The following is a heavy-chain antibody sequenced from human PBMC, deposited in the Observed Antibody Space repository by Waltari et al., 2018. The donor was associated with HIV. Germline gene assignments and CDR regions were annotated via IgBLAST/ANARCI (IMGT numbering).Heavy chain of an antibody. V-gene: IGHV3-21*01. J-gene: IGHJ3*02. CDR2: ISGYSGYI. CDR1: RFTFSTSS. CDR3: ARAQSHDAFDI. Sequence: EVQLVESGGGLVKPGGSLRLYCAASRFTFSTSSINWVRQAPGKGLEWVSSISGYSGYIYYADSVKGRFAISRDNAKNSLYLQMNSLRAEDTAVYYCARAQSHDAFDIWGQGTMVTVSS.